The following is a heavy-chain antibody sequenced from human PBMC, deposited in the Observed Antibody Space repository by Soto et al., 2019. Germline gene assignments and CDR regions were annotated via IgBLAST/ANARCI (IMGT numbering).Heavy chain of an antibody. J-gene: IGHJ4*02. D-gene: IGHD1-26*01. CDR1: ADTLTTNT. V-gene: IGHV1-2*02. CDR3: ERDLAKGGGSAGFDY. Sequence: SLKVACKPSADTLTTNTIHLGRQAPGQGFEWMGWSNPKSGGTNYPQKFQGRVTMTRDTSLSTVYMMLTRLTSDDTAVYYCERDLAKGGGSAGFDYWGQGTLVTVSS. CDR2: SNPKSGGT.